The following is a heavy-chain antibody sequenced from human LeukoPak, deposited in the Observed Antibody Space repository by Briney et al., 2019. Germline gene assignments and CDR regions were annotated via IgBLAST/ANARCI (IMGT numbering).Heavy chain of an antibody. Sequence: GGSLRLSCAASGFTVSSNYMSWLRQAPGKGLEWVSVIYSGGSTYYADSVKGRFTISRDNSKNTLYLQMNSLRAEDTAVYYCARRGYSYYMDVWGKGTTVTISS. V-gene: IGHV3-53*01. D-gene: IGHD5-18*01. CDR2: IYSGGST. J-gene: IGHJ6*03. CDR1: GFTVSSNY. CDR3: ARRGYSYYMDV.